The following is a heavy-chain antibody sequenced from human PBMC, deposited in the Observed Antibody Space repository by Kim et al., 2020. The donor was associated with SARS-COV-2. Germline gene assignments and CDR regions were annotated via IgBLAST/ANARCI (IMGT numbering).Heavy chain of an antibody. J-gene: IGHJ4*02. D-gene: IGHD6-19*01. CDR3: SGSTGWYRLDY. V-gene: IGHV4-4*02. Sequence: TNYTPSLKSRVTISVYKSKNHFSLNLNSVTAADTAVYYCSGSTGWYRLDYWGQGTLVTVSS. CDR2: T.